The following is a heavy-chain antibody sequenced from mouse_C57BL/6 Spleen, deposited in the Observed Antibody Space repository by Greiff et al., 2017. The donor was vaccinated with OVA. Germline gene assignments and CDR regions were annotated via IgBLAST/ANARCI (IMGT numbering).Heavy chain of an antibody. CDR2: IYPGSGST. Sequence: QVQLQQPGAELVKPGASVKMSCKASGYTFTSYWITWVKQRPGQGLEWIGDIYPGSGSTNYNEKFKSKATLTVDTSSSTAYMQLSSLTSEDSAVYYCARWGYYYSNRDFDYWGQGTTLTVSS. J-gene: IGHJ2*01. CDR1: GYTFTSYW. D-gene: IGHD2-5*01. V-gene: IGHV1-55*01. CDR3: ARWGYYYSNRDFDY.